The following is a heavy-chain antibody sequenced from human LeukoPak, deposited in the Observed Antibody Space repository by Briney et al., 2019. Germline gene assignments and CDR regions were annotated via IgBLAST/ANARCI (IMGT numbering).Heavy chain of an antibody. J-gene: IGHJ4*02. D-gene: IGHD4-17*01. CDR1: GFTFSTYN. CDR2: ISGSGSYI. Sequence: GGSLRLSCAASGFTFSTYNVNWVRQAPGKGLEWVSSISGSGSYIYYADSVKGRFTISRDNAKNSLYLQMNSLRAEDTAVYYCARLTTTVATPFDSWGQGTLVTVSS. CDR3: ARLTTTVATPFDS. V-gene: IGHV3-21*01.